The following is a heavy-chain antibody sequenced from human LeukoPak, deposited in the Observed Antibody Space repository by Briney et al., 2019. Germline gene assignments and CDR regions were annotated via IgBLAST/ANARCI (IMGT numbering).Heavy chain of an antibody. D-gene: IGHD3-22*01. J-gene: IGHJ6*02. V-gene: IGHV1-69*02. CDR1: GGTFSSYT. CDR2: IIPILGIA. Sequence: ASVKVSCKASGGTFSSYTISWVRQAPGQGLEWMGRIIPILGIANYAQKFQGRVTITADKSTSTAYMELSSLRSEDTAVYYRARGLGYYDSSGYYYDNYYGMDVWGQGTTVTVSS. CDR3: ARGLGYYDSSGYYYDNYYGMDV.